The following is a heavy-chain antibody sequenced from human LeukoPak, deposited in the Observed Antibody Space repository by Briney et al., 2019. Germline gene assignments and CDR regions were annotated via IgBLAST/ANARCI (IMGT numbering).Heavy chain of an antibody. D-gene: IGHD2-2*03. CDR3: ARHRGYCSSTSCSYNWFDP. CDR1: GGSIRSYY. V-gene: IGHV4-59*08. J-gene: IGHJ5*02. Sequence: PSETLSLTCTVSGGSIRSYYWTWIRQPPGKGLEWIGYIYYSGSTKYNPSLKSRVTMSVDTSKNRFSLKLSSVTAADTAVYYCARHRGYCSSTSCSYNWFDPWGQGTLVTVSS. CDR2: IYYSGST.